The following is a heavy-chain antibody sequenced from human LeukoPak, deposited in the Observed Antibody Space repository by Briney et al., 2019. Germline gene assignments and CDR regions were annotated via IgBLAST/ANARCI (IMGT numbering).Heavy chain of an antibody. CDR1: GGSISSSSYY. J-gene: IGHJ4*02. D-gene: IGHD6-13*01. Sequence: SETLSLTCTVSGGSISSSSYYWGWIRQPPGKGLEWIGSIYYSGSTYYNPSLKSRVTISVDTSKNQFSLKLSSVTAADTAVYYCARHVAAAGIRGFDYWGQGTLVTVSS. CDR2: IYYSGST. CDR3: ARHVAAAGIRGFDY. V-gene: IGHV4-39*01.